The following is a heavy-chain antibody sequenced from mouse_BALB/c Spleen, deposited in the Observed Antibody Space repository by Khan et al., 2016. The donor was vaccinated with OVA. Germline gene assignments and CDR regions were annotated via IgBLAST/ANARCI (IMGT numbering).Heavy chain of an antibody. J-gene: IGHJ3*01. D-gene: IGHD1-1*01. CDR2: ISSGGSYT. Sequence: EVQLQESGGDLVKPGGSLKLSCAASGFTFSTSGMSWVRQTPDKNLEWVAGISSGGSYTYYPDSVKGRFTISRDNAKNTLHLQMNSLKSEDTAIYYCTRLEYYYNRGGFAYWGQGTLVTVSA. CDR1: GFTFSTSG. CDR3: TRLEYYYNRGGFAY. V-gene: IGHV5-6*01.